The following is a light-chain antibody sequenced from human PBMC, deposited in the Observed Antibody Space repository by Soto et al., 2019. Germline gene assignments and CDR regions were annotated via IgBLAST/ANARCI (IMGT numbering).Light chain of an antibody. V-gene: IGKV3-20*01. Sequence: EIVLTKYPGRLSVFQRDRARLSRRASQSMGTLYLAWYQQKPGQAPRLLISGTSTRATGIPDRFSGSASGTDFTLAISRLQPEDFAVYYCQQYGTSPRTFGQGTKVDIK. CDR1: QSMGTLY. CDR2: GTS. J-gene: IGKJ1*01. CDR3: QQYGTSPRT.